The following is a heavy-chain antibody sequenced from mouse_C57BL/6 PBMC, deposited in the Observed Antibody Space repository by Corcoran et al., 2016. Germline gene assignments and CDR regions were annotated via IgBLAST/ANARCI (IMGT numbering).Heavy chain of an antibody. J-gene: IGHJ2*01. CDR3: ERTAQDTVDY. D-gene: IGHD3-2*02. V-gene: IGHV9-3*01. CDR1: GYTFTTYG. CDR2: INTYSGVP. Sequence: QIQLVQSGPELKKPGETVKISCKASGYTFTTYGMSWVKQAPGKGLKWMGWINTYSGVPTYADDFKGRFAFSLETSASTAYLQINNHKNEDTATYFCERTAQDTVDYWGQGTTLTVSS.